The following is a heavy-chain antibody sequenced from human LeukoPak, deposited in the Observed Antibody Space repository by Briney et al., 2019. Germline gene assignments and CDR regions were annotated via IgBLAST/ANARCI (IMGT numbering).Heavy chain of an antibody. D-gene: IGHD6-13*01. CDR1: GFNVSSNY. CDR3: VTSTGQQFIPYDY. CDR2: IYGGDAA. J-gene: IGHJ4*02. V-gene: IGHV3-66*02. Sequence: GGSLRLSCAASGFNVSSNYMTWIRQAPGKGLEWVSLIYGGDAAYYAESVRGRFMISRDNLKNTLFLQTNSLRAEDTAVYYCVTSTGQQFIPYDYWGQGTHVTVSS.